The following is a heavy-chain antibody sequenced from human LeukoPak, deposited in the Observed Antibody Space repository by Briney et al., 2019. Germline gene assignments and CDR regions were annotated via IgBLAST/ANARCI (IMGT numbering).Heavy chain of an antibody. CDR1: GGSISSGSYY. D-gene: IGHD6-13*01. CDR2: IYTSGST. CDR3: ARLTAMYSSSWPGVIDY. V-gene: IGHV4-61*02. Sequence: PSQTLSLTCTVSGGSISSGSYYWSWIRQPAGKGLEWIGRIYTSGSTNYNLSLKSRVTISVDTSKNQFSLKLSSVTAADTAVYYCARLTAMYSSSWPGVIDYWGQGTLVTVSS. J-gene: IGHJ4*02.